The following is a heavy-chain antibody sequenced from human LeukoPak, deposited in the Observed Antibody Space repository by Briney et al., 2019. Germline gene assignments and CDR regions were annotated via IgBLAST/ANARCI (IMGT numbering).Heavy chain of an antibody. V-gene: IGHV3-48*03. CDR1: RFTFSTSE. CDR2: ISSSGGTI. CDR3: ARKGDYDSSGYMDV. D-gene: IGHD3-22*01. J-gene: IGHJ6*03. Sequence: GGSLRLSCAASRFTFSTSEMIWVRQAPGRGLEWVSYISSSGGTIYYAASVKGRFTISRDNAKNSLYLQMNSLRAEDTAVYYCARKGDYDSSGYMDVWGKGTTVTVSS.